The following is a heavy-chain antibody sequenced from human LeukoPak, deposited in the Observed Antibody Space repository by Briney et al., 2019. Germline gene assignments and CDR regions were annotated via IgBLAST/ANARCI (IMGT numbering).Heavy chain of an antibody. V-gene: IGHV1-8*01. Sequence: GASVKVSCKASGYSFSTYDINWVRQAPGQGLEWMGWMRPKKSDTGYARKFQDRVTLTWNISTDTAYMELNSLTPEETAVYFCAGGAPADTSSGYWGQGTLVTVSS. J-gene: IGHJ4*02. CDR2: MRPKKSDT. CDR3: AGGAPADTSSGY. D-gene: IGHD3-22*01. CDR1: GYSFSTYD.